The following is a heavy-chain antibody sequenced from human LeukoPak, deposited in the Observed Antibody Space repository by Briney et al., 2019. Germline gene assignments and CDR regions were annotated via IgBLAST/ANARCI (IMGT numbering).Heavy chain of an antibody. J-gene: IGHJ4*02. CDR2: FDPEDGET. CDR1: GCTLTELS. V-gene: IGHV1-24*01. Sequence: APVKVSCKVSGCTLTELSMHWVRQAPGKGLEWMGGFDPEDGETIYAQKFQGRVTMTEDTSTDTAYMELSSLRSEDTAVYYCATNSKRGNWDYIPSDYWGQGTLVTVSS. CDR3: ATNSKRGNWDYIPSDY. D-gene: IGHD4-4*01.